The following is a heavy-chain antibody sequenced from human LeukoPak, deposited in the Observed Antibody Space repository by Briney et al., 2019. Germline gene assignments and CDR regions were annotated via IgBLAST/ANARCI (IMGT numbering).Heavy chain of an antibody. D-gene: IGHD1-26*01. J-gene: IGHJ6*02. V-gene: IGHV3-7*03. CDR3: AKGGATSPYYGMDV. Sequence: PGGSLRLSCAASGFTFSSYWMSWVRQAPGKGLEWVANIKQDGSEKYYVDSVKGRFTISRDNAKNSLYLQMNSLRAEDTAVYYCAKGGATSPYYGMDVWGQGTTVTVSS. CDR2: IKQDGSEK. CDR1: GFTFSSYW.